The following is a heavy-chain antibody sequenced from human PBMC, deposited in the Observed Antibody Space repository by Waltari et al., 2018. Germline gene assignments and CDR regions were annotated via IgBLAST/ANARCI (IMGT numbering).Heavy chain of an antibody. V-gene: IGHV1-3*01. CDR2: INAGNGNT. CDR1: GYTFTSYA. CDR3: ARGRGASGYAAYYFDY. D-gene: IGHD5-12*01. Sequence: QVQLVQSGAEVKKPGASVKVSCKASGYTFTSYAMHWVRQAPGQRLEWMGWINAGNGNTKDSQKFQGRVTITRDTSASTAYMELSSLRSEDTAVYYCARGRGASGYAAYYFDYWGQGTLVTVSS. J-gene: IGHJ4*02.